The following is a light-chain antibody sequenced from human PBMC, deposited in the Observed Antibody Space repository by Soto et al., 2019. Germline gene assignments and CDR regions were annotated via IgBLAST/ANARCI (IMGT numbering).Light chain of an antibody. CDR3: TSYVGNDIWV. CDR1: SSDVGAYNY. J-gene: IGLJ3*02. CDR2: EVT. Sequence: QSARTQPPSASGSPGQSVTRSCTGTSSDVGAYNYVSWYQQYPGKAPKLMIYEVTKRPSGVPDRFSGSKSGNTASLTVSGLQAEDEADYYCTSYVGNDIWVFGGATKLTVL. V-gene: IGLV2-8*01.